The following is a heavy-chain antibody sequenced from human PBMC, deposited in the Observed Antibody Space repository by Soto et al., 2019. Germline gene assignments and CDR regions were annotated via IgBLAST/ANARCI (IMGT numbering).Heavy chain of an antibody. D-gene: IGHD2-15*01. V-gene: IGHV3-30*18. CDR1: GLTCISYG. J-gene: IGHJ5*02. Sequence: GGSHRHSCTASGLTCISYGMHWVRQATGKGLEWVAVISYDGSNKYYADSVKGRFTISRDNSKNTLYLQMNSLRAEDTAVYYCAKERDIVVVVAATHPNWFDPWGQGTLVTVSS. CDR2: ISYDGSNK. CDR3: AKERDIVVVVAATHPNWFDP.